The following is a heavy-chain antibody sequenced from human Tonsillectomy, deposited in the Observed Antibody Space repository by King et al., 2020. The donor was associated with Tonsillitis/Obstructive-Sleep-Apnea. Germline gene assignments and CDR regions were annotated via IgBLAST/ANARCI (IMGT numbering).Heavy chain of an antibody. D-gene: IGHD2-21*02. CDR1: GFTFSDYY. J-gene: IGHJ2*01. Sequence: VQLVESGGGLVKPGGSLRLSCAASGFTFSDYYMSWIRQAPGKGLEWVSYISSSTSYTNYADSVKGRFTISRDNANNSLYLQMNSLRAEDTAVYYCARDLRGAGFRPRFVTDDWSFDLWGRGTLVTVSS. CDR2: ISSSTSYT. V-gene: IGHV3-11*05. CDR3: ARDLRGAGFRPRFVTDDWSFDL.